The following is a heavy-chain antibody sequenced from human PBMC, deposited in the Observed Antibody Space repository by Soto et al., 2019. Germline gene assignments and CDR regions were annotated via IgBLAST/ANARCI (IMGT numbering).Heavy chain of an antibody. CDR3: ARSGRYSDLFTGRATFRGFDP. CDR2: IHQNGKT. J-gene: IGHJ5*02. Sequence: SETLSLTCAVYGGSFGGYHWTWIRQSPGKGLEWIGDIHQNGKTNYNPSLKSRVTISLDTSRNQFSLRLESATPADTSVYYCARSGRYSDLFTGRATFRGFDPWGHGTLVTVSS. V-gene: IGHV4-34*01. CDR1: GGSFGGYH. D-gene: IGHD3-9*01.